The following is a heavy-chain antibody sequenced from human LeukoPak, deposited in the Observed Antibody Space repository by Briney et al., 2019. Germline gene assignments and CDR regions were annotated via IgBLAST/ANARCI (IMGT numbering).Heavy chain of an antibody. V-gene: IGHV3-30*18. CDR3: AKGVDYYGSGSYRPLYNWFDP. D-gene: IGHD3-10*01. Sequence: GGSLRLSCADSGFTFSSYGMHWVRQAPGKGLERVAVISYDGSNKYYADSVKGRFTLSRDNSKNTLYLQMNSLRAEDTAVYYCAKGVDYYGSGSYRPLYNWFDPWGQGTLVTVSS. J-gene: IGHJ5*02. CDR2: ISYDGSNK. CDR1: GFTFSSYG.